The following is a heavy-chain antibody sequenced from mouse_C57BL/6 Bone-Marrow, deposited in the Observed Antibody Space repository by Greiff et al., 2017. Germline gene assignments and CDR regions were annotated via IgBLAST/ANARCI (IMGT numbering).Heavy chain of an antibody. CDR3: AVYDSGGGFAY. CDR1: GYTFTSYW. D-gene: IGHD2-3*01. CDR2: IDPSDSYT. J-gene: IGHJ3*01. V-gene: IGHV1-50*01. Sequence: QVHVKQPGAELVKPGASVKLSCKASGYTFTSYWMQWVKQRPGQGLEWIGEIDPSDSYTNYNQNFKGKATLTVETSSSTAYMQLGSLTSEDSAVYYCAVYDSGGGFAYWGQGTLVTVSA.